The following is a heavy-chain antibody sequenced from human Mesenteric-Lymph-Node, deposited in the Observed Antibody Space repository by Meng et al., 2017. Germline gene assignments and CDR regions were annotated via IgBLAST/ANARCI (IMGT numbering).Heavy chain of an antibody. D-gene: IGHD5-24*01. CDR1: GFTFDDYA. V-gene: IGHV3-9*01. J-gene: IGHJ4*02. Sequence: GGSLRLSCAASGFTFDDYAMHWVRQAPGKGLEWVSGISWNSGSIGYADSVKGRFTISRDNAKNSLYLQMNSLRDEDTAVYYCARTSGQFGAGYVDNYFDYWGQGTLVTVSS. CDR3: ARTSGQFGAGYVDNYFDY. CDR2: ISWNSGSI.